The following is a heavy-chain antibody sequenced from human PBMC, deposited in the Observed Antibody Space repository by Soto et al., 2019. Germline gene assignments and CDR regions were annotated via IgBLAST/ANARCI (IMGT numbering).Heavy chain of an antibody. CDR3: ARDRHYCSGGSCYSDYYYYGMDV. J-gene: IGHJ6*02. D-gene: IGHD2-15*01. Sequence: ASVQVSCKASGYTFTGYYMHWVRQAPGQGLEWMGWINPNSGGTNYAQKFQGWVTMTRDTSISTAYMELSRLRSDDTAVYYCARDRHYCSGGSCYSDYYYYGMDVWGQGTTVTVSS. CDR1: GYTFTGYY. V-gene: IGHV1-2*04. CDR2: INPNSGGT.